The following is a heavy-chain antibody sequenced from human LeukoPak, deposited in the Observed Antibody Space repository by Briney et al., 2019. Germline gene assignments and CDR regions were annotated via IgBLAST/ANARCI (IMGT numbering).Heavy chain of an antibody. V-gene: IGHV1-69*04. Sequence: SVKVSCKASGGTFSSYAISWVRQAPGQGLEWMGRIIPILGIANYAQKFQGRVTITADKSTSTAYMELSSLRSEDTAVYYCAGMRRDGYNYDFDYWGQGTLVTVSS. CDR2: IIPILGIA. D-gene: IGHD5-24*01. CDR3: AGMRRDGYNYDFDY. CDR1: GGTFSSYA. J-gene: IGHJ4*02.